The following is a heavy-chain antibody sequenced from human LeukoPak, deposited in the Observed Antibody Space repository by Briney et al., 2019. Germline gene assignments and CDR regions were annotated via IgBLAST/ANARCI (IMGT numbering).Heavy chain of an antibody. V-gene: IGHV4-59*01. J-gene: IGHJ4*02. CDR2: IYYSGST. CDR3: ATTPGPH. CDR1: GGSTSSYY. D-gene: IGHD3-10*01. Sequence: SETLSLTCTVSGGSTSSYYWSWIRQPPGKGLEWIGYIYYSGSTNYNPSLKSRVTISVDTSKNQFSLKLNSVTAADTAVYYCATTPGPHWGQGTLVTVSS.